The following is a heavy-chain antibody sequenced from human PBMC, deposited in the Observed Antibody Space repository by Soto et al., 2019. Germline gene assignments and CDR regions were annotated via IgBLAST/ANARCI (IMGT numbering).Heavy chain of an antibody. CDR3: ARDAQVLTYFYGSGSYSLDY. D-gene: IGHD3-10*01. V-gene: IGHV3-33*01. J-gene: IGHJ4*02. CDR2: IWYDGSNK. CDR1: GFTFSSYG. Sequence: GGSLRLSCAASGFTFSSYGMHWVRQAPGKGLEWVAVIWYDGSNKYYADSVKGRFTISRDNSKNTLYLQMNSLRAEDTAVYYCARDAQVLTYFYGSGSYSLDYWGQGTLVTVSS.